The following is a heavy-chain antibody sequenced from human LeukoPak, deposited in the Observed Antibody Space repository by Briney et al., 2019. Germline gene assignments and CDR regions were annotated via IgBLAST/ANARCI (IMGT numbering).Heavy chain of an antibody. Sequence: GESLKISCQGSGYSFTSYWIGWVRQMPGKGLEWMGIIYPGDSDTRYSPSFQGQVTISADKSISTAYLQWSSLKASDTAMYYCARHMTTVVTAFDYWGQGTLVTASS. CDR2: IYPGDSDT. J-gene: IGHJ4*02. D-gene: IGHD4-23*01. CDR3: ARHMTTVVTAFDY. CDR1: GYSFTSYW. V-gene: IGHV5-51*01.